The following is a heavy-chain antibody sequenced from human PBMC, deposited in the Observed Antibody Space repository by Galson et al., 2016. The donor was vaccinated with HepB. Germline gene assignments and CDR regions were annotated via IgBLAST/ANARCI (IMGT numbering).Heavy chain of an antibody. CDR3: AKTVRMTTVTGFDY. CDR2: IYSGGGT. V-gene: IGHV3-53*05. CDR1: GLTVSSNY. Sequence: SLRLSCAASGLTVSSNYMSWVRQAPGKGLEWVSVIYSGGGTYYADSVQGRFTISRDNSKNTLYLQMNSLRAEDTAVYYCAKTVRMTTVTGFDYWGQGTPVTVSS. J-gene: IGHJ4*02. D-gene: IGHD4-17*01.